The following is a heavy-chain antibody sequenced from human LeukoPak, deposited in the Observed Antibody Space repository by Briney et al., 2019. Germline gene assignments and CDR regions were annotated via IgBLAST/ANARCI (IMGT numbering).Heavy chain of an antibody. J-gene: IGHJ4*02. Sequence: PSETLSLTCAVYGGSFSGYYWSWIRQPPGKGLEWIGEINHSGSTNYNPSLKSRVTISVDTSKNQFSLKLSSVTAADTAVYYCARDDTTMAVDYWGQGTLVTVSS. CDR1: GGSFSGYY. D-gene: IGHD5-18*01. V-gene: IGHV4-34*01. CDR2: INHSGST. CDR3: ARDDTTMAVDY.